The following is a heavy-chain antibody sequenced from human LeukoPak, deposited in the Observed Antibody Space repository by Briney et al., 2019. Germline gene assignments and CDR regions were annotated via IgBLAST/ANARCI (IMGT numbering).Heavy chain of an antibody. CDR2: MNPNSGNT. V-gene: IGHV1-8*01. J-gene: IGHJ6*02. CDR3: ARKKAFGVVYYYYGMDV. D-gene: IGHD3-3*01. CDR1: GYTSTSYD. Sequence: GSVKVSCKASGYTSTSYDINWVRQATGQGLEWMGWMNPNSGNTGYAQKFQGRVTMTRNTSISTAYMELSSLRSEDTAVYYCARKKAFGVVYYYYGMDVWGQGTTVTVSS.